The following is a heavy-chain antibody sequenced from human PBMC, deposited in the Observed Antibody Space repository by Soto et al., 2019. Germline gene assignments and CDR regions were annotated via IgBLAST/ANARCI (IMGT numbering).Heavy chain of an antibody. J-gene: IGHJ6*03. CDR3: AKDGEGYCTNGVCPGYYYYMDV. CDR2: ISYDGSNK. D-gene: IGHD2-8*01. V-gene: IGHV3-30*18. CDR1: GFTFSSYG. Sequence: GESLKISCAASGFTFSSYGMHWVRQAPGKGLEWVAVISYDGSNKYYADSVKGRFTISRDNSKNTLYLQMNSLRAEDTAVYYCAKDGEGYCTNGVCPGYYYYMDVWGKGTTVTVSS.